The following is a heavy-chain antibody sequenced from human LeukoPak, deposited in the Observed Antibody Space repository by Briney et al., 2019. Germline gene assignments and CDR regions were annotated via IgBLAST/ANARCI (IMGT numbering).Heavy chain of an antibody. CDR1: GGSISSYY. J-gene: IGHJ4*02. D-gene: IGHD3-10*01. CDR3: ARDLYYYGSGRLFDY. V-gene: IGHV4-4*07. CDR2: IYTSGST. Sequence: SETLSLTCTVSGGSISSYYWSWIRQPAGKGLEWIGRIYTSGSTNYNPSLKSRVTMSVDTSKNQFSLKLSSVTAADTAVYYCARDLYYYGSGRLFDYWGQGTLVTVSS.